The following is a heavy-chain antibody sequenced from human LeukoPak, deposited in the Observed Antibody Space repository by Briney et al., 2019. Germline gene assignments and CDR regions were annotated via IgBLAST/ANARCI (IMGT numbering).Heavy chain of an antibody. D-gene: IGHD3-3*01. CDR1: GFTVNSNY. CDR2: IYSGGST. CDR3: ARSANSIFGVVPLDP. V-gene: IGHV3-53*01. Sequence: GGSLRLSCAASGFTVNSNYMNWVRQAPGKGLEWVSVIYSGGSTYYADSVKGRFTISRDSSKNTLYLQMSSLRAEDTAVYYCARSANSIFGVVPLDPWGQGTLVTVSS. J-gene: IGHJ5*02.